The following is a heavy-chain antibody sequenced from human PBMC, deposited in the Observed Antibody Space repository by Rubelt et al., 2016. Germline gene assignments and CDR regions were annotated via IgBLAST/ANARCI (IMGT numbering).Heavy chain of an antibody. Sequence: QVQLQESGPGLVKPSETLSLTCTVSGGSVSSGSYYWSWIRQPPGKELEWIGYIFYSGSTNYNPSLKSRVTISVDTSKNQFSLKLSSVTAADTAVYYCARFGYEFCDYWGQGTLVTVSS. CDR2: IFYSGST. CDR3: ARFGYEFCDY. D-gene: IGHD3-3*01. CDR1: GGSVSSGSYY. J-gene: IGHJ4*02. V-gene: IGHV4-61*01.